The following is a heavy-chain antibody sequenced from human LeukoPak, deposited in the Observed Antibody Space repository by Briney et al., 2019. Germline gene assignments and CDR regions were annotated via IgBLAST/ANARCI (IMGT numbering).Heavy chain of an antibody. Sequence: KPGGSLRLSCAASGLTFSDYYMTWIRQAPGKGLEWLSYISSSGTTIYYADSVKGRFTISRDNAKNSLYLQINSLRAEDTAVYYWARDPSTGPQYYYYGMDVWGQGTTVTVSS. J-gene: IGHJ6*02. D-gene: IGHD6-25*01. CDR2: ISSSGTTI. CDR1: GLTFSDYY. CDR3: ARDPSTGPQYYYYGMDV. V-gene: IGHV3-11*01.